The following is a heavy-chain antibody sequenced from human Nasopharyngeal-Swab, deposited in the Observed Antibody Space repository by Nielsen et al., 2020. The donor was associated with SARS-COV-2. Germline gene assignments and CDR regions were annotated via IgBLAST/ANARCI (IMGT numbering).Heavy chain of an antibody. CDR2: IYPGDSDT. D-gene: IGHD6-6*01. Sequence: VRQMPGKGLEWMGIIYPGDSDTRYSPSFQGQVTISADKSISTAYVQWSSLKASDTAMYYCARRESSSWARGDYFDYWGQGALGTVSS. CDR3: ARRESSSWARGDYFDY. V-gene: IGHV5-51*01. J-gene: IGHJ4*02.